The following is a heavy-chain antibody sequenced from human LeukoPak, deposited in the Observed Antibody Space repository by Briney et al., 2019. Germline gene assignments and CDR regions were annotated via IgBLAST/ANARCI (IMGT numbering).Heavy chain of an antibody. CDR3: ARGAKYYYYYMDV. J-gene: IGHJ6*03. V-gene: IGHV3-11*01. CDR1: GFTFSDYY. CDR2: ISSSGSTI. Sequence: GGSLRLSCAASGFTFSDYYMSWIGQAPGKGLEWVSYISSSGSTIYYADSVKGRFTISRDNAKNSLYLQMNSLRAEDTAVYYCARGAKYYYYYMDVWGKGTTVTVSS.